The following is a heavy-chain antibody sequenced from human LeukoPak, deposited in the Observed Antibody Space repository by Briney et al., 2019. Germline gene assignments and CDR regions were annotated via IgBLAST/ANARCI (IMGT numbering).Heavy chain of an antibody. J-gene: IGHJ3*02. CDR1: GASISSNSYY. CDR3: ARVSKHDFWSGHGVFDI. CDR2: IHYSGST. D-gene: IGHD3-3*01. Sequence: SETLSLTCTVSGASISSNSYYWGWIRQPPGKGLEWIASIHYSGSTYYNSSLKSRVTISLDTSKNQFSLRLSSVTAADTAVYYCARVSKHDFWSGHGVFDIWAKGQWSPSLQ. V-gene: IGHV4-39*07.